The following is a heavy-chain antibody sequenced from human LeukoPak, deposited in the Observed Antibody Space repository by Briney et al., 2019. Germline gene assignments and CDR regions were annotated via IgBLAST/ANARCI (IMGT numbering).Heavy chain of an antibody. J-gene: IGHJ2*01. CDR2: ISSSSSYI. Sequence: KPGGSLRLSCAASGFTFSSYSMNWVRQAPGKGLEWVSSISSSSSYIYYADSVKGRFTISRDNAKNSLYLQMNSLRAEDTAVYYCARGLYCGGVCPKSLWYFDLWGRGTLVTVSS. D-gene: IGHD2-21*02. CDR3: ARGLYCGGVCPKSLWYFDL. V-gene: IGHV3-21*01. CDR1: GFTFSSYS.